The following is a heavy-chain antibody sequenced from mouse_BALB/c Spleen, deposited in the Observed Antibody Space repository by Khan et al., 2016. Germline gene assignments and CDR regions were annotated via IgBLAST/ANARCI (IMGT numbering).Heavy chain of an antibody. D-gene: IGHD2-5*01. CDR3: ARYYSNIDWYFDV. J-gene: IGHJ1*01. CDR2: ISYSGST. CDR1: GDSITSGY. Sequence: EVQLQESGPSLVKPSQTLSLTCSVTGDSITSGYWNWIRKFPGNKLEYMGYISYSGSTYYNPSLKSRISITRDTSKNQYYLQLNSVTTEDTATYYCARYYSNIDWYFDVWGAGTTVTVSS. V-gene: IGHV3-8*02.